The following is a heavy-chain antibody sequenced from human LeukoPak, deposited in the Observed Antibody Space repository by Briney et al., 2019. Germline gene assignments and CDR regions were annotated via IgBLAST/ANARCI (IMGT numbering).Heavy chain of an antibody. CDR3: AAGTAADF. CDR2: ISSSSSYT. D-gene: IGHD6-13*01. CDR1: GLPFSDYY. V-gene: IGHV3-11*03. J-gene: IGHJ4*02. Sequence: GGSLRLSCVVSGLPFSDYYMNWIRQAPGKGLEWISYISSSSSYTDYADSVKGRFTISRDNAKSALYLQMNSLRLEDTAVYYCAAGTAADFWGQGTLVTVSS.